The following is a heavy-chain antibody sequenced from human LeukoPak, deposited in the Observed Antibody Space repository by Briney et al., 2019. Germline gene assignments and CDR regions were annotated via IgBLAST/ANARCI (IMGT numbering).Heavy chain of an antibody. Sequence: PSETLSLTCTVSGYSISSGYYWGWIRQPPGKGLEWIGSIYHSGSTYYNPSLKSRVTISVDTSKNQFSLKLSSVTAADTAVYYCARVDGYSYGPSYYYYYMDVWGKGTTVTVSS. V-gene: IGHV4-38-2*02. CDR3: ARVDGYSYGPSYYYYYMDV. CDR1: GYSISSGYY. J-gene: IGHJ6*03. CDR2: IYHSGST. D-gene: IGHD5-18*01.